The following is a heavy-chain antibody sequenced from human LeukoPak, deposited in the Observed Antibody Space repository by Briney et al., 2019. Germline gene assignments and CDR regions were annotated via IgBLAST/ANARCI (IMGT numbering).Heavy chain of an antibody. CDR3: ARRAIYSGGYSFWFDP. V-gene: IGHV4-59*08. D-gene: IGHD1-26*01. CDR1: GGSIGLHY. J-gene: IGHJ5*02. Sequence: SETLSLTCPVSGGSIGLHYWSWIRQPPGKGLEWIAFISYSGSTNYNPSLKSRASISLDTSKNLCSLRLSSVTAADTAVYYCARRAIYSGGYSFWFDPWGLGTPVTVSS. CDR2: ISYSGST.